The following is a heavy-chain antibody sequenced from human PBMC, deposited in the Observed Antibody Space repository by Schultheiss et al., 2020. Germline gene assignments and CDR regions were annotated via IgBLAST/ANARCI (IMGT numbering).Heavy chain of an antibody. D-gene: IGHD6-19*01. V-gene: IGHV4-59*08. CDR3: ARKSSGWSLFDY. CDR1: GGSISSYY. J-gene: IGHJ4*02. Sequence: SETLSLTCTVSGGSISSYYWSWIRQPPGKGLEWIGSIYYSGSTNYNPSLKSRVTISVDTSKNQFSLKLSSVTAADTAVYYCARKSSGWSLFDYWGQGTLVTVSS. CDR2: IYYSGST.